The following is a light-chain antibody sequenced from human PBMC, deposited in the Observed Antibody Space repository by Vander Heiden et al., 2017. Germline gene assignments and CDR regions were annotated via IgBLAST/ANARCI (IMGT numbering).Light chain of an antibody. CDR1: TRAVTTGFY. J-gene: IGLJ2*01. Sequence: QTVVTQEPSLTVSPGGPVSLTCASSTRAVTTGFYPNWFQQKPGQAPRALIYSTSNKHSWTPARFSGALLGGKAVLTVSGVQPADEADYYCLLYPGGGRRVFGGGTKLTVL. CDR3: LLYPGGGRRV. CDR2: STS. V-gene: IGLV7-43*01.